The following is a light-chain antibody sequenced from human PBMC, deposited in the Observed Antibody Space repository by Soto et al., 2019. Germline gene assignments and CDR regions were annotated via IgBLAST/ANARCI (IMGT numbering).Light chain of an antibody. CDR3: SSYTTSNTRQIV. CDR1: SSDVGGYNY. Sequence: SSLTQPASLSGSPGQSITLSCTGTSSDVGGYNYVSWYQQHPGKAPKFMIYDVSNRPSGVSNRFSGSKSGNTASLTISGLQAEDEADYYCSSYTTSNTRQIVFGTGTKVTVL. V-gene: IGLV2-14*01. CDR2: DVS. J-gene: IGLJ1*01.